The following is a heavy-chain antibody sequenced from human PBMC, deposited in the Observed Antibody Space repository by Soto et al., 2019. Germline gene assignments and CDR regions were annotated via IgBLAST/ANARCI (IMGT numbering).Heavy chain of an antibody. CDR3: AREGVAPYYYYGMDV. CDR1: GFTFSSYS. D-gene: IGHD5-12*01. Sequence: PGGSLRLSCAASGFTFSSYSMNWVRQAPGKGLEWVSSISSSSSYIYYADSVKGRFTISRDNAKNSLYLQMNSLRAEDTAVYYCAREGVAPYYYYGMDVWGQGTPVTVSS. J-gene: IGHJ6*02. V-gene: IGHV3-21*01. CDR2: ISSSSSYI.